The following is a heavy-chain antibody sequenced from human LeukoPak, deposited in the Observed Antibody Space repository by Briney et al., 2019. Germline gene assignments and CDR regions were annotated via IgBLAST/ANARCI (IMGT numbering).Heavy chain of an antibody. D-gene: IGHD4-17*01. J-gene: IGHJ4*02. CDR1: GFSFSSYA. CDR2: MSSSDDGR. CDR3: ASLMTTVTPYFDY. Sequence: GGSLRLSCATSGFSFSSYAMSWVRQAPGKGLEWVSAMSSSDDGRYYAASVRGRFTISRDTSRSTLYLQMNSLRAEDAAVYYCASLMTTVTPYFDYWGQGTLVTVSS. V-gene: IGHV3-23*01.